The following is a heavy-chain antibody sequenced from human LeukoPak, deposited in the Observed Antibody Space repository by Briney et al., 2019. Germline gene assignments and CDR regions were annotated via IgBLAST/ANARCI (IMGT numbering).Heavy chain of an antibody. D-gene: IGHD2-21*02. V-gene: IGHV3-23*01. Sequence: GTLSLTCSVSGDSISSRNWWSWVRQAPGKGLEWVSAISGRGGSTYYADSVKGRFTISRDNSKNTLYLQMNSLRAEDTAVYYCAKDFGVVVTAIPSYWGQGTLVTVSS. J-gene: IGHJ4*02. CDR2: ISGRGGST. CDR1: GDSISSRN. CDR3: AKDFGVVVTAIPSY.